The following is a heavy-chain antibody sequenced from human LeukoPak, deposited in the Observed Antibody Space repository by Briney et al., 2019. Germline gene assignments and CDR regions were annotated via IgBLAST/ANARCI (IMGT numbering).Heavy chain of an antibody. CDR3: AKERTYYYGSGSYYNWAFDI. Sequence: VGSLRLSCAASGFTFSSYGMHWVRQAPGKGLEWVAFIRYDGSNKYYADPVKGRFTISRDNSKNTLYLQMNSLRAEDTAVYYCAKERTYYYGSGSYYNWAFDIWGQGTMVTVSS. CDR1: GFTFSSYG. CDR2: IRYDGSNK. D-gene: IGHD3-10*01. J-gene: IGHJ3*02. V-gene: IGHV3-30*02.